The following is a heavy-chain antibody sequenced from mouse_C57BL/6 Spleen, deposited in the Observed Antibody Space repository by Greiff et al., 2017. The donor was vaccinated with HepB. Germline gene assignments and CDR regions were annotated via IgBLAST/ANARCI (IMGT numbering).Heavy chain of an antibody. Sequence: VQLKQSGPELVKPGASVKMSCKASGYTFTDYNMHWVKQSHGKSLEWIGYINPNNGGTSYNQKFKGKATLTVNKSASTAYMELRSLTSEDSSVYYCAEGGSNSLFDYWGQGPTLAVSS. CDR1: GYTFTDYN. V-gene: IGHV1-22*01. CDR2: INPNNGGT. J-gene: IGHJ2*01. D-gene: IGHD2-5*01. CDR3: AEGGSNSLFDY.